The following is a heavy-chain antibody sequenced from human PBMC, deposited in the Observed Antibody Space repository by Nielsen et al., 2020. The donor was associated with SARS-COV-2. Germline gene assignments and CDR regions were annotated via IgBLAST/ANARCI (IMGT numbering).Heavy chain of an antibody. CDR1: GFTFSDSF. Sequence: GESLKIPCTASGFTFSDSFMSWIRQAPGKGLEWVSYISGSGSYTNYADSLKGRFTISRDNAKNSLYLQMDSLRADDTAFYYCARSGHCNGGICYFTEYFQDWGQGTLVTVSS. J-gene: IGHJ1*01. CDR2: ISGSGSYT. V-gene: IGHV3-11*03. D-gene: IGHD2-15*01. CDR3: ARSGHCNGGICYFTEYFQD.